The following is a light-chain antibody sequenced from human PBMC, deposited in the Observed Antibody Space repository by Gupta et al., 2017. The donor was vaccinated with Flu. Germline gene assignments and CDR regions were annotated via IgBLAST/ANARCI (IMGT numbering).Light chain of an antibody. Sequence: QSVLTQPPYASGTPGQRVTISCSGSCSNIGSNTVNWYQQLPGTAPKLLIYSNNQRPSGVPDRFSGSKSGTSASLAISGLQSEDEADYYCAAWDDSLNGWVFGGGTKLTVL. J-gene: IGLJ3*02. CDR3: AAWDDSLNGWV. CDR2: SNN. CDR1: CSNIGSNT. V-gene: IGLV1-44*01.